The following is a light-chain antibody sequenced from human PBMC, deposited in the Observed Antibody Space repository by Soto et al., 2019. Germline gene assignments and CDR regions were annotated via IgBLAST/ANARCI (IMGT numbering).Light chain of an antibody. CDR1: SSDFGNYNL. V-gene: IGLV2-23*02. J-gene: IGLJ1*01. CDR3: CSFTGSNTHV. CDR2: EVN. Sequence: QPVLTQPASVSGSPGQSITISCTGTSSDFGNYNLVSWYQQHPGKVPKLILFEVNKRPSGVSGRFSGSKSGNTASLTISGLQAEDEADYYCCSFTGSNTHVLGTGTKLTVL.